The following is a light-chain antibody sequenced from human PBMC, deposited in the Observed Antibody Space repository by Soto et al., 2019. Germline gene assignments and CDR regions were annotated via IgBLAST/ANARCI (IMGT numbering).Light chain of an antibody. Sequence: ENVLTQSPATLSLSPGERATLSCRASQSVNNYVAWYQQKPGQAPRLLIYDASNRATGIPARSSGSGSGTDFTLTISSLEPEDFAVYYCQQRSNWLFGPGTKVDIK. CDR3: QQRSNWL. CDR2: DAS. V-gene: IGKV3-11*01. J-gene: IGKJ3*01. CDR1: QSVNNY.